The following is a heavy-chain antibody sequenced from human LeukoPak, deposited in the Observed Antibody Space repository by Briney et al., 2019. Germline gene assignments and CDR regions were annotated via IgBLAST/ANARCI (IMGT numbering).Heavy chain of an antibody. CDR1: GFTFSSYA. V-gene: IGHV3-23*01. CDR3: AKDLFDGNPLFHFDY. J-gene: IGHJ4*02. Sequence: GGSLRLSCAASGFTFSSYAMSWVRQAPGKGLEWVSGISGSGGSTFYADSVKGRFTISRDNSKNTLYLEMNSPRAEDTVVYYCAKDLFDGNPLFHFDYRGQGTLVTVSS. D-gene: IGHD4-23*01. CDR2: ISGSGGST.